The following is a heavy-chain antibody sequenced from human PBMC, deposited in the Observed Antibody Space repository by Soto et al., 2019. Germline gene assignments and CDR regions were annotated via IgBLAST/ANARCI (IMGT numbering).Heavy chain of an antibody. Sequence: QVQLQQWGAGLLKPSETLSLTCAVYGGSFSGYYWSWIRQPPGKGLEWIGEINHRGSTNYNPSLKSRVTISVDTSKNQFSLKLSSVTAADTAVYYCARGLKIDSSSSGLPFDPWGQGTLVTVSS. CDR3: ARGLKIDSSSSGLPFDP. D-gene: IGHD6-6*01. CDR2: INHRGST. CDR1: GGSFSGYY. J-gene: IGHJ5*02. V-gene: IGHV4-34*01.